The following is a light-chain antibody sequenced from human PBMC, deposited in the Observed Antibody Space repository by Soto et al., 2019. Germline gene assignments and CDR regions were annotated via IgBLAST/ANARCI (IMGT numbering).Light chain of an antibody. CDR2: VAS. Sequence: DIQMTQSPSSLSASVGDRVTITCRASQRISNYLAWYQQKPGKVPKLLISVASILQSGVPSRFSCSGPGTDFTLTISSLQPEDVATYYCQKYNSVPLTFGGGTKVDIK. J-gene: IGKJ4*01. V-gene: IGKV1-27*01. CDR1: QRISNY. CDR3: QKYNSVPLT.